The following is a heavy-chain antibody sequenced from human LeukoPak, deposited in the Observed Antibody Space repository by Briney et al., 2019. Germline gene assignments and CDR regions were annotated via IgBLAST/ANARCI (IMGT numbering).Heavy chain of an antibody. J-gene: IGHJ3*02. Sequence: SETLSLTCTVSGGSISSYYWSWIRQPPGKGLEWIGYIYYSGSTNYNPSLKSRVTISVDTSKNQFSLKLSSVTAADTAVYYCARACSGGSCYFWDAFDIWGQGTMVTVSS. V-gene: IGHV4-59*08. CDR3: ARACSGGSCYFWDAFDI. D-gene: IGHD2-15*01. CDR2: IYYSGST. CDR1: GGSISSYY.